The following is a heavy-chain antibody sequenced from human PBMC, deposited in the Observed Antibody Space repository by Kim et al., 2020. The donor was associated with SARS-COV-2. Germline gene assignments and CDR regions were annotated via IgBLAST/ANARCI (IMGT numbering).Heavy chain of an antibody. J-gene: IGHJ3*02. CDR1: GDSVSSNSAA. CDR3: ARDRVSSWYGGDAFDI. D-gene: IGHD6-13*01. V-gene: IGHV6-1*01. Sequence: SQTLSLTCAISGDSVSSNSAAWNWIRQSPSRGLEWLGRTYYRSKWYNDYAVSVKSRITINPDTSKNQFSLQLNSVTPEDTAVYYCARDRVSSWYGGDAFDIWGQGTMVTVSS. CDR2: TYYRSKWYN.